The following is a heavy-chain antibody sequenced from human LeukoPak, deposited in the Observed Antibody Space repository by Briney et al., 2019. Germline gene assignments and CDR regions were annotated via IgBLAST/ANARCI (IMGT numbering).Heavy chain of an antibody. Sequence: GGSLRLSCAASGFTVSSNYMSWVRQAPGKGLEWVSVIYSGGSTYYADSVKGRFTISRDNSKNTLYLQMNSLRAEDTAVYYCARLPGYYDSSGYFYWGQGTLVTVSS. D-gene: IGHD3-22*01. CDR3: ARLPGYYDSSGYFY. CDR2: IYSGGST. CDR1: GFTVSSNY. J-gene: IGHJ4*02. V-gene: IGHV3-53*01.